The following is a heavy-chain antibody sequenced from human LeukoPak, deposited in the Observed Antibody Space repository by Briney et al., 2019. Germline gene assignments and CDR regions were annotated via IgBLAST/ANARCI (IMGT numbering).Heavy chain of an antibody. CDR2: ISGSGGST. CDR1: GFIYSNYV. V-gene: IGHV3-23*01. J-gene: IGHJ4*02. Sequence: PGGSLRLSCGPSGFIYSNYVMRWVRQAPRKGLEWVSGISGSGGSTDYADSVKGRFTISRDNSKNTLYLQMNSLRVEDTAVYYCARTRWLQFYFDYWGQGTLVTVSS. D-gene: IGHD5-24*01. CDR3: ARTRWLQFYFDY.